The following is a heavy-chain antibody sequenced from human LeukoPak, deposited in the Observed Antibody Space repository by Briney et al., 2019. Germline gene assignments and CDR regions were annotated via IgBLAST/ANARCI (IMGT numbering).Heavy chain of an antibody. J-gene: IGHJ3*02. CDR3: ARVNGSGHRAFDI. D-gene: IGHD3-10*01. V-gene: IGHV1-2*02. CDR1: GYTFTGYY. CDR2: INPNSGGT. Sequence: GASVKASCKASGYTFTGYYMHWVRQAPGQGLEWMGWINPNSGGTNYAQKFQGRVTMTRDTSISTAYMELSRLRSDDTAVYYCARVNGSGHRAFDIWGQGTMVTVSS.